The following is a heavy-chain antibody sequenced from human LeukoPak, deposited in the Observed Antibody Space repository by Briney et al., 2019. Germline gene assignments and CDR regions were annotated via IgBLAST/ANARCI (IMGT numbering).Heavy chain of an antibody. J-gene: IGHJ4*02. CDR3: TSLRVGGTPYFDN. CDR2: IRNKANYYTT. V-gene: IGHV3-72*01. D-gene: IGHD6-19*01. Sequence: GGSLRLSCAASGFTFSSYAMHWVRQTPGKGLEWVGRIRNKANYYTTDYAASVRGRFTISRDDSRSSVSLQMNSLRTEHTALYYCTSLRVGGTPYFDNWGQGTLVTVSS. CDR1: GFTFSSYA.